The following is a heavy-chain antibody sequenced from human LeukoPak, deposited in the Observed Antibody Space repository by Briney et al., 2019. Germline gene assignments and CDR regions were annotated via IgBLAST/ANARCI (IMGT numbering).Heavy chain of an antibody. CDR2: IYYSGST. CDR1: GDSISSYY. V-gene: IGHV4-59*01. CDR3: ARVAYYFDY. Sequence: SETLSLTCTVSGDSISSYYWSWIRQPPGKGLEWIGYIYYSGSTNYNPSLKSRVTISVDTSKNQFSLKLGSVTAADTAVYYCARVAYYFDYWGQGTLVTVSS. J-gene: IGHJ4*02.